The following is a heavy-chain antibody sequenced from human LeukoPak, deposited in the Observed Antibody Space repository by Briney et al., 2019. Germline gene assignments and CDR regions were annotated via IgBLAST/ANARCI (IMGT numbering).Heavy chain of an antibody. V-gene: IGHV3-48*01. CDR2: ISRSSSPI. CDR1: GFTFSSYS. D-gene: IGHD6-13*01. CDR3: ARLAAAATGWFDP. Sequence: GGSLRLSCAASGFTFSSYSMNWVRQAPGKGLEWISYISRSSSPIYYADSVKGRFTISRDNSKNTLYLQMNSLRAEDTAVYYCARLAAAATGWFDPWGQGTLVTVSS. J-gene: IGHJ5*02.